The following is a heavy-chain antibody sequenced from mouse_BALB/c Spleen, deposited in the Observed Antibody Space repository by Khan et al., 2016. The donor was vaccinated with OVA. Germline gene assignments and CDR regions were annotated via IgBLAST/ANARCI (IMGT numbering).Heavy chain of an antibody. CDR3: TRSGYGTFAY. CDR1: GYTFTSYY. D-gene: IGHD2-1*01. J-gene: IGHJ3*01. CDR2: INPSNGGT. Sequence: QMQLEESGAELVKPGASVRLSCKASGYTFTSYYLYWVKQRPGQGLEWIGDINPSNGGTNFNEKFKSQATLTVDKSSSTAYMQLSSLTSADSAVYYYTRSGYGTFAYWGQGTLVTVSA. V-gene: IGHV1S81*02.